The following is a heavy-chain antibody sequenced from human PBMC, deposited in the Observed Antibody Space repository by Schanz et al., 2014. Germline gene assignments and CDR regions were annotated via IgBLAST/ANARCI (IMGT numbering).Heavy chain of an antibody. J-gene: IGHJ4*02. Sequence: EVQLLESGGGLVQPGGSLRLSCAASGFGFSSYSMNWVRQAPGKGLEWVSNISGSSRTIYYADSMKGRFTVSRDNAENAQYLQRSRLRAENTGHYCGTRGGTGSPYRLDYWGQGTLVTVSS. D-gene: IGHD3-10*01. CDR1: GFGFSSYS. CDR2: ISGSSRTI. V-gene: IGHV3-48*01. CDR3: TRGGTGSPYRLDY.